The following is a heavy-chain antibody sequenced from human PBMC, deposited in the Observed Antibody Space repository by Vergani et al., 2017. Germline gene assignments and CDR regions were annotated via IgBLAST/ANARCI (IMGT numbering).Heavy chain of an antibody. CDR2: ISYDGSNK. V-gene: IGHV3-30-3*01. Sequence: QVQLVESGGGVVQPGRSLRLSCAASGFTFSSYAMHWVRQAPGKGLEWVAVISYDGSNKYYTDSVKGRFTISRDNSKNTLYLQMNSLRAEDTAVYYCAGGGSFYYDSSGYYYGGFDYWGQGTLVTVSS. J-gene: IGHJ4*02. CDR3: AGGGSFYYDSSGYYYGGFDY. CDR1: GFTFSSYA. D-gene: IGHD3-22*01.